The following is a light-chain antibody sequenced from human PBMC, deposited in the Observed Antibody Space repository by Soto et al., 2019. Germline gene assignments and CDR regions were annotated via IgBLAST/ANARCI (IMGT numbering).Light chain of an antibody. J-gene: IGKJ1*01. Sequence: DIQMTQSPSTLSASVGDRVTITCRASQSISSWLAWYQQKPGEAPKLLIYKASILESGVPSRFSGSGSGTEFTLTISSLQPDDFATYYCQQYNSYPWTFGQGTKVEIK. CDR2: KAS. CDR3: QQYNSYPWT. CDR1: QSISSW. V-gene: IGKV1-5*03.